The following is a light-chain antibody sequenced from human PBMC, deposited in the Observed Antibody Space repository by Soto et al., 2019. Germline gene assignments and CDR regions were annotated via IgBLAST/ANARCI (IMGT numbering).Light chain of an antibody. V-gene: IGKV4-1*01. CDR1: QSVLDRSNNKNY. CDR3: QQYYAFPRT. CDR2: WAS. Sequence: DIVMTQSPDSLAVSLGERATINCKSSQSVLDRSNNKNYLIWYQQKPGQPPKPLIYWASTREFGVPDRFSGRGFWTDFTLTISSLQAEDVALYYCQQYYAFPRTFGQGTKVEIK. J-gene: IGKJ1*01.